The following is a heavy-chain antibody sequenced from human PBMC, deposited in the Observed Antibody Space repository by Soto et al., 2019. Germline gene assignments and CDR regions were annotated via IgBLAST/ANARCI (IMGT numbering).Heavy chain of an antibody. CDR3: GRGSSDSSGTLRVDY. J-gene: IGHJ4*02. Sequence: QPGWSLRLSCVSTVFSVISNYMSWVRQAPGKGLEWVSVIYSGGNRYYADSVEGRFSISRDNSKNTLFLQMNGLRAEDTAMYYCGRGSSDSSGTLRVDYWGQGTLVTVSS. CDR2: IYSGGNR. D-gene: IGHD1-7*01. CDR1: VFSVISNY. V-gene: IGHV3-53*03.